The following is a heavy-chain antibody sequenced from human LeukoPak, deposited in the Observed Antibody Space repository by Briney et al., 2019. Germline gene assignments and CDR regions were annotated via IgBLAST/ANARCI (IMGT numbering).Heavy chain of an antibody. CDR2: IHRSGSP. Sequence: SSETLSLTCTVSLDSTTSNFWSWVRQPPGKGLEWIGEIHRSGSPNYNPSLQSRVTISIDRSRNQIVLELSSVTAADTAVYYCAREILGGFNPGAYWGQGILVTVSS. CDR1: LDSTTSNF. V-gene: IGHV4-4*02. D-gene: IGHD1-14*01. J-gene: IGHJ4*02. CDR3: AREILGGFNPGAY.